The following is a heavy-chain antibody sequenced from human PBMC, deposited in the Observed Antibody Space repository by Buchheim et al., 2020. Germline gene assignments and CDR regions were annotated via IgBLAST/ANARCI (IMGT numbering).Heavy chain of an antibody. J-gene: IGHJ3*02. V-gene: IGHV3-48*02. CDR2: ITSTSSTI. D-gene: IGHD6-19*01. CDR1: GFTFSSYS. Sequence: EMQLVESGGGLVQPGGSLRLSCTASGFTFSSYSMNWVRQAPGKGPEWISYITSTSSTIYYADSVKGRFTITSDKTKNTMYLKMNSLRDEDTAVYYCARGKSGIAVFDIWGQGT. CDR3: ARGKSGIAVFDI.